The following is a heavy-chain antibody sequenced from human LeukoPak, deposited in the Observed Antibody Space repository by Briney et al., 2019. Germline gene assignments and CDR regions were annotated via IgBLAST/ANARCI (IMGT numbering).Heavy chain of an antibody. J-gene: IGHJ5*02. CDR3: AKDPYCSSTSCFSYNWFDP. V-gene: IGHV3-23*01. CDR1: GFTFSDYY. Sequence: GGSLRLSCAASGFTFSDYYMTWIRQAPGKGLEWVSAISGSGGSTYYADSVKGRFTISRDNSKNTLYLQMNSLRAEDTAVYYCAKDPYCSSTSCFSYNWFDPWGQGTLVTVSS. CDR2: ISGSGGST. D-gene: IGHD2-2*01.